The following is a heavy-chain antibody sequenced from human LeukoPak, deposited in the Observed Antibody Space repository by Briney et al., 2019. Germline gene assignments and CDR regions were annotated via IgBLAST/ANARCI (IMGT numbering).Heavy chain of an antibody. CDR3: ARHLGPGWHAMDV. V-gene: IGHV4-59*08. Sequence: SETLSLTCTVSGGSVSSYFWSWIRQPPGKGPEWIGYVYYSGSTNYNPSLKSRVTISVETSKTQFSLRLSSVTAADTAVYYCARHLGPGWHAMDVWGQGTTVTVSS. CDR2: VYYSGST. J-gene: IGHJ6*02. CDR1: GGSVSSYF. D-gene: IGHD2-15*01.